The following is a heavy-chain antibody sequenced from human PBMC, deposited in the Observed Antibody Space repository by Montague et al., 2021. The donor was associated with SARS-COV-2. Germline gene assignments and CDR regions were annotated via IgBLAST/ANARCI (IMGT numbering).Heavy chain of an antibody. J-gene: IGHJ3*02. CDR2: VYYSGST. CDR3: AREGGRIQLWLWGDDAFNI. CDR1: GGSISDGGYS. D-gene: IGHD5-18*01. V-gene: IGHV4-31*03. Sequence: TLSLTCTVSGGSISDGGYSWTWIRQHPGKGLEWIGYVYYSGSTFYNPALKSRITISVDTSKNQFSLKLSSVTAADTAVYYCAREGGRIQLWLWGDDAFNIWGQGTLVTVSS.